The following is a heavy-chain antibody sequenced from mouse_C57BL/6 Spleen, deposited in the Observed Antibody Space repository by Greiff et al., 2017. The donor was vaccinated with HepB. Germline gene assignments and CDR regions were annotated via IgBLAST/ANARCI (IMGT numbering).Heavy chain of an antibody. Sequence: VKLVESGAELVRPGTSVKMSCKASGYTFTNYWIGWAKQRPGHGLEWIGDIYPGGGYTNYNEKFKGKATLTADKSSSTAYMQFSSLTSEDSAIYYCARSYYGNSHWYFDVWGTGTTVTVSS. CDR3: ARSYYGNSHWYFDV. CDR1: GYTFTNYW. D-gene: IGHD2-10*01. J-gene: IGHJ1*03. V-gene: IGHV1-63*01. CDR2: IYPGGGYT.